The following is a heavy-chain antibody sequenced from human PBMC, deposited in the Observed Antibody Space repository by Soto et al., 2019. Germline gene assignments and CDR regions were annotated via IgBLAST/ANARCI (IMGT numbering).Heavy chain of an antibody. V-gene: IGHV4-31*03. CDR3: AGALAARPTGDLYYFDY. CDR2: IYYSGTT. CDR1: GDSISNGGYY. J-gene: IGHJ4*02. D-gene: IGHD6-6*01. Sequence: QVQLQESGPGLVKPSQTLSLTCTVSGDSISNGGYYWSWIRQQPGRGLEWIGYIYYSGTTYYNPSLKSRVTMSVDTSKDQFSLRLSSVAAADTAVYYCAGALAARPTGDLYYFDYWGQGTLVTVSS.